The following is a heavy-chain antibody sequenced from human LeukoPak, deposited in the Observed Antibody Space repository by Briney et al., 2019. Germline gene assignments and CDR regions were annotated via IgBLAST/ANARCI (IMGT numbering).Heavy chain of an antibody. D-gene: IGHD3-10*01. CDR1: GGSFSGYY. J-gene: IGHJ4*02. Sequence: SETLSLTCAVYGGSFSGYYWSWIRQPPGKGLEWIGYIYYSGSTNYNPSLKSRVTISVDTSKNQFSLKLSSVTAADTAVYYCARTNYGSGSYYPGPWLDYWGQGTLVTVSS. CDR2: IYYSGST. V-gene: IGHV4-59*08. CDR3: ARTNYGSGSYYPGPWLDY.